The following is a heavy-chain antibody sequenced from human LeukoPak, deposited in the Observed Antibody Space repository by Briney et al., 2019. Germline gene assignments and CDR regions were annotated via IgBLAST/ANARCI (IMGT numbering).Heavy chain of an antibody. J-gene: IGHJ5*02. D-gene: IGHD4-17*01. CDR2: IWYNGSNK. CDR3: SRGGYGDYNNWFGP. Sequence: GGSLRLSCAASGFTFSSFAMHWVRQAPGKGLEWVADIWYNGSNKYYAESVKGRFTISRDNSKNMLYLQLNSLRAEDTAVYYCSRGGYGDYNNWFGPWGQGTLVIVSS. CDR1: GFTFSSFA. V-gene: IGHV3-33*01.